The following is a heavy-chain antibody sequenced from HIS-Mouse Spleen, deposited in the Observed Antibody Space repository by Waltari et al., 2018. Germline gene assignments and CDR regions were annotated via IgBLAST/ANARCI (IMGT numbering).Heavy chain of an antibody. CDR1: GGSISSSSYY. V-gene: IGHV4-39*07. CDR2: IYYSGST. Sequence: QLQLQESGPGLVTPSETLSLTCTVSGGSISSSSYYWGWILQPPGKGLEWIGSIYYSGSTYYNPSLKSRVTISVDTSKNQFSLKLSSVTAADTAVYYCAREIPYSSSWYDWYFDLWGRGTLVTVSS. D-gene: IGHD6-13*01. CDR3: AREIPYSSSWYDWYFDL. J-gene: IGHJ2*01.